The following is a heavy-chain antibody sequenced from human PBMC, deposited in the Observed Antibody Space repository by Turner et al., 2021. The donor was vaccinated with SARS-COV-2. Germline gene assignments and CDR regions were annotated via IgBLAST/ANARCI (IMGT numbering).Heavy chain of an antibody. D-gene: IGHD4-4*01. V-gene: IGHV3-30*18. Sequence: QVQLVESGGGVVQPGRSLRLSCAASGFTFSSYGMHWVPKAPGKGLEWVAVTSYDGSNKYYADSVKGRFTISRDNSKNTLYLQMNSLRAEDTAVYYCAKQQGLYSNPMYYFDYWGQGTLVTVSS. CDR2: TSYDGSNK. CDR1: GFTFSSYG. CDR3: AKQQGLYSNPMYYFDY. J-gene: IGHJ4*02.